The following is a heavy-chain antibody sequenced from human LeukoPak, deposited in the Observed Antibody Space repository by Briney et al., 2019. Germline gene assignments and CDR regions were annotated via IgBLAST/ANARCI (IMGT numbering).Heavy chain of an antibody. CDR2: IYYSGST. V-gene: IGHV4-59*01. Sequence: TSETLSLTCTVSGGSISSYYWSWIRQPPGKGLEWIGYIYYSGSTNYNPSLKSRVTISVDTSKNQFSLKLSSVTAADTAVYYCARAKKSTLPALDAFDIWGQGTMVTVSS. CDR1: GGSISSYY. J-gene: IGHJ3*02. D-gene: IGHD5/OR15-5a*01. CDR3: ARAKKSTLPALDAFDI.